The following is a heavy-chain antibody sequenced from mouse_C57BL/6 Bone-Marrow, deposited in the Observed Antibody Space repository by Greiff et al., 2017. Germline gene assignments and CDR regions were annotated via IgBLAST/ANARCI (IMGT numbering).Heavy chain of an antibody. CDR2: ISYSGST. D-gene: IGHD1-1*01. CDR3: ARWTAGVVALDYFDY. Sequence: DVKLVESGPGLAKPSQTLSLTCSVTGYSITSDYWNWIRKFPGNKLEYLGYISYSGSTYYNPSLKSRISITRDTSKNQYYLQLNSVTTEDTATYYCARWTAGVVALDYFDYWGQGTTRTVSS. CDR1: GYSITSDY. V-gene: IGHV3-8*01. J-gene: IGHJ2*01.